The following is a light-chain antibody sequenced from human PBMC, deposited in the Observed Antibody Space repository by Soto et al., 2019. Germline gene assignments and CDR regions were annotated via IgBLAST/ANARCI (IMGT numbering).Light chain of an antibody. CDR2: GTS. CDR3: QQYASSPRT. V-gene: IGKV3-20*01. J-gene: IGKJ1*01. Sequence: EIVVSQSPATLSLSPGERATLCCRASQSVSSNLAWYQQKPGQAPRVLIYGTSIRASGVPERFSGGGSGTDFTLTITRLEPEDFAVYYCQQYASSPRTFGQGTKVDIK. CDR1: QSVSSN.